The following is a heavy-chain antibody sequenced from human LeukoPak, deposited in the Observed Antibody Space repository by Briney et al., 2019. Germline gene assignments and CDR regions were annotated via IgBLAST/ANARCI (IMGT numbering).Heavy chain of an antibody. J-gene: IGHJ4*02. CDR2: ISAYNGNT. V-gene: IGHV1-18*01. CDR1: GYTFTSYG. CDR3: AREGCSGGSCYQFSDY. D-gene: IGHD2-15*01. Sequence: ASVKVSCKASGYTFTSYGISWVRQAPGQGLEWMGWISAYNGNTNYAQKLQGRVTMTTDTSTSTAYMKLRSLRSDDTAVYYCAREGCSGGSCYQFSDYWGQGTLVTVSS.